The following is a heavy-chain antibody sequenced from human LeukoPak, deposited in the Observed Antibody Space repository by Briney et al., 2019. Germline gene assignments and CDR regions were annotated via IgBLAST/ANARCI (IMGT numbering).Heavy chain of an antibody. CDR3: ARDLDRLLFDY. CDR2: VKYDGSTT. J-gene: IGHJ4*02. Sequence: PGGSLRLSCAASGFTFSAYWMHWVRQAPGKGLVWVSRVKYDGSTTTYADSVNGRFTISSDNANNILYLQMNSLIVDDTAVYYCARDLDRLLFDYWGQGTLVTVSS. CDR1: GFTFSAYW. D-gene: IGHD3-9*01. V-gene: IGHV3-74*01.